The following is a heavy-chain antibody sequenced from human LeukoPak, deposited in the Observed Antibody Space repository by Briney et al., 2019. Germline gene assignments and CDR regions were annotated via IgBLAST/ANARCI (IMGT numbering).Heavy chain of an antibody. D-gene: IGHD2/OR15-2a*01. CDR3: ARHSTTWTPFDY. V-gene: IGHV4-59*01. CDR2: IYHSGST. J-gene: IGHJ4*02. Sequence: SETLSLTCTVSGGSISSYYWSWIRQPPGKGLEWIGYIYHSGSTNYNPSLKSRVTISVDTSKNQFSLKLSSVTAADTAVYYCARHSTTWTPFDYWGQGTLVTVSS. CDR1: GGSISSYY.